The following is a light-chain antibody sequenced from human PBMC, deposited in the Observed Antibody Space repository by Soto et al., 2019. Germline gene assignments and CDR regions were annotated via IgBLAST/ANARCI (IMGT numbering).Light chain of an antibody. J-gene: IGLJ2*01. Sequence: SYELTQPPSVSGAPGQTARITCGGNNIGSKSVHWYQQQPGQAPVLVVYDDSDRPSGIPERFSGSNSGNTATLTISRVGAGDEADYYCQVWDSSSDHVVFGGGTKLTVL. CDR1: NIGSKS. CDR2: DDS. CDR3: QVWDSSSDHVV. V-gene: IGLV3-21*02.